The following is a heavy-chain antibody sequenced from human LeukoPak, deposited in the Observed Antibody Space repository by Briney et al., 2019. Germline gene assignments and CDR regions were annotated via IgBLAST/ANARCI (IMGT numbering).Heavy chain of an antibody. J-gene: IGHJ4*02. V-gene: IGHV1-2*02. CDR1: GYTFTAYY. CDR3: AATTYYYDSSGYYSGGLFDY. CDR2: INPNSGDP. Sequence: ASVKVSCKASGYTFTAYYMHWLRQAPGQGLQWMGWINPNSGDPNYAQTFQGRVTITRDMSTSTAYMELSSLRSEDTAVYYCAATTYYYDSSGYYSGGLFDYWGQGTLVTVSS. D-gene: IGHD3-22*01.